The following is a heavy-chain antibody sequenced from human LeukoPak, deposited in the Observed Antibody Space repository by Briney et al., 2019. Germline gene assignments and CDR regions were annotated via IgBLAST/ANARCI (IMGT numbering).Heavy chain of an antibody. CDR2: IYYSGST. V-gene: IGHV4-59*01. D-gene: IGHD6-19*01. CDR1: GGSISSYY. Sequence: SETLSLTCTVSGGSISSYYWSWIRQPPGKGLEWIGYIYYSGSTNYNPSLKSRVTISVDTSKNQFSLKLSSVTAADTAVYYCARVGYSSGFLTYYFDYWGQGTLVTVSS. CDR3: ARVGYSSGFLTYYFDY. J-gene: IGHJ4*02.